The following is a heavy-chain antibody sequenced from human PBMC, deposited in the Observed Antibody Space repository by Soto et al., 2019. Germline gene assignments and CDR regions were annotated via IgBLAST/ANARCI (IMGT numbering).Heavy chain of an antibody. CDR3: AGVRGVLITRSSYGMDV. CDR1: GFTFSSYA. CDR2: ISSSGTTI. V-gene: IGHV3-48*02. Sequence: LRLSCAASGFTFSSYAMNWVRQAPLKWLEWISYISSSGTTIYDADSVKGRFTISRDNAKNSLYLQMSSLRDEDVAVYYCAGVRGVLITRSSYGMDVWGQGTTVTVSS. J-gene: IGHJ6*02. D-gene: IGHD3-10*02.